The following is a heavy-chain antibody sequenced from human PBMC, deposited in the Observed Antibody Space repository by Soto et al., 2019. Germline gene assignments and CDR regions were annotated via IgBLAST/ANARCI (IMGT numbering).Heavy chain of an antibody. CDR3: ARGVPGIAAAGTAERFDY. V-gene: IGHV4-34*01. CDR1: GGSFSGYY. J-gene: IGHJ4*02. D-gene: IGHD6-13*01. Sequence: TLSLTCAVYGGSFSGYYWSWIRQPPGEGLEWNGEINHSGSTNYNPSLKSRVTISVDTSKNQFSLKLSSVTAADTAVYYCARGVPGIAAAGTAERFDYWGQGTLVTSPQ. CDR2: INHSGST.